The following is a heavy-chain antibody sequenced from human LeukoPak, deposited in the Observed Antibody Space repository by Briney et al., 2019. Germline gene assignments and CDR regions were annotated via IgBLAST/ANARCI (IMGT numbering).Heavy chain of an antibody. Sequence: PGRSLRLSCAASGFTFDDYAMHWVRQAPGKGLEWVSGISWNSGSIGYADSVKGRFTISRDNAKNSLYLQMNSLRAEDTAVYYCARDGCSSTSCPLYYYYYGMDVWGQGTTVTVSS. J-gene: IGHJ6*02. CDR2: ISWNSGSI. CDR3: ARDGCSSTSCPLYYYYYGMDV. V-gene: IGHV3-9*01. D-gene: IGHD2-2*01. CDR1: GFTFDDYA.